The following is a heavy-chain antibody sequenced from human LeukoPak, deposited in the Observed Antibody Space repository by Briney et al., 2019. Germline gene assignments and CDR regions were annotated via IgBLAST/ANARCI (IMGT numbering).Heavy chain of an antibody. CDR2: IYHSGST. D-gene: IGHD2-8*02. Sequence: SGTLSLTCAVSGGSISSTNWWSWVRQPPGKGLEWIGEIYHSGSTNYNPSLKSRVTISVDKAKNQFSLKLSSVTAADTAVYYCARDKDTGAYHRAPLTYWGQGALVAVSS. CDR3: ARDKDTGAYHRAPLTY. J-gene: IGHJ4*02. CDR1: GGSISSTNW. V-gene: IGHV4-4*02.